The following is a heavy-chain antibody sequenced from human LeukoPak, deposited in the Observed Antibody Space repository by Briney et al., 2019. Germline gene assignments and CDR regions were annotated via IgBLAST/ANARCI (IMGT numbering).Heavy chain of an antibody. CDR1: GGSISSSSYY. J-gene: IGHJ4*02. V-gene: IGHV4-39*07. CDR3: AREGRVQKVDY. D-gene: IGHD1-1*01. Sequence: SETLSLTCTVSGGSISSSSYYWGWIRQPPGKGLEWIGYVYHSGSTYYNPSLKSRVTISVDRSKNQFSLKLSSVTAADTAVYYCAREGRVQKVDYWGQGTLVTVSS. CDR2: VYHSGST.